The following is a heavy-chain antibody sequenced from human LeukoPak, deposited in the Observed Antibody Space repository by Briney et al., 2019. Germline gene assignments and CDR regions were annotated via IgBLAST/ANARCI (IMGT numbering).Heavy chain of an antibody. J-gene: IGHJ4*02. Sequence: ASVTVSCKASGYTFTNYHINWVRQATGQGLEWMGWVNPNNADSGYAQKFQGRVTITRDTSISTSYMELRSLRSDDTAVYFCARTTSFTASGYDYWGQGTLVTVSS. CDR1: GYTFTNYH. CDR2: VNPNNADS. D-gene: IGHD6-25*01. CDR3: ARTTSFTASGYDY. V-gene: IGHV1-8*03.